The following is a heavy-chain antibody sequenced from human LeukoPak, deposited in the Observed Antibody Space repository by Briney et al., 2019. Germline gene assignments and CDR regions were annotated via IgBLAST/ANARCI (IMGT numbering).Heavy chain of an antibody. V-gene: IGHV3-48*01. CDR3: AKTLVGAGD. CDR2: ISSSSTI. CDR1: GFTFSSYS. Sequence: GGSLRLSCAASGFTFSSYSMNWVRQAPGKGLEWVSYISSSSTIYYADSVKGRFTISRDNSKNTLYLQMNSLRAEDTAVYYCAKTLVGAGDWGQGTLVTVSS. J-gene: IGHJ4*02. D-gene: IGHD1-26*01.